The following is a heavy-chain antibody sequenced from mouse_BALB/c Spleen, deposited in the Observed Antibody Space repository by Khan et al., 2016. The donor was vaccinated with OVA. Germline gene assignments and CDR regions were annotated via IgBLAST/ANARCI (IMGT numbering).Heavy chain of an antibody. D-gene: IGHD2-3*01. V-gene: IGHV14-1*02. CDR2: IVPENGNT. Sequence: MQLEESGAELVRPGALVKLSCKASGFNIKDYYIHWVKQRPEQGLEWIGWIVPENGNTIYDPKFQGKAPITPNPSSNTAYLQLSSLTAEDTAVYYCTRDGYSPWFVYWGQGTLVTVSA. CDR1: GFNIKDYY. J-gene: IGHJ3*01. CDR3: TRDGYSPWFVY.